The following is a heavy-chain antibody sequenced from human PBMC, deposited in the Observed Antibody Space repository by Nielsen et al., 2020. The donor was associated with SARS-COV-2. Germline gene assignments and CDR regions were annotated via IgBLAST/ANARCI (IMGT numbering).Heavy chain of an antibody. CDR3: ARFSSGYARD. CDR1: GFTFSSYW. V-gene: IGHV3-74*01. Sequence: GESLKISCAASGFTFSSYWMHWVRQAPGKGLAWVSRINSDGSSTSYADSVKGRFTISRDNAKNTLYLQMNSLRAEDTAVYYCARFSSGYARDWGQGTLVTVSS. D-gene: IGHD5-12*01. J-gene: IGHJ4*02. CDR2: INSDGSST.